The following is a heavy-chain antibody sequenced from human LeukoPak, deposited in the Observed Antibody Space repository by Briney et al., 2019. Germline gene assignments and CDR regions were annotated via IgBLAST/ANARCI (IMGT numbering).Heavy chain of an antibody. Sequence: GGSLRLSCAASGFTFTIYAMSWVCEAPGKGLERVSTVSGSGGSTYYADSVKGRFTISRDNSKNTLFLQMNSLRAEDTAVYYCAKDRSSGWYVSFDYWGQGTLVTVSS. V-gene: IGHV3-23*01. D-gene: IGHD6-19*01. CDR3: AKDRSSGWYVSFDY. J-gene: IGHJ4*02. CDR1: GFTFTIYA. CDR2: VSGSGGST.